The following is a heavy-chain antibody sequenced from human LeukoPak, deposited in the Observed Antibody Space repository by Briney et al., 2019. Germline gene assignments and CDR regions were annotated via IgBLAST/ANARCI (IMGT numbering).Heavy chain of an antibody. V-gene: IGHV3-7*01. CDR1: AFTFTNYW. Sequence: GGSLRLSCAASAFTFTNYWMSWVRQAPGRGLEWVANIKQDGSEKYYVDSVKGRFTISRDNAKNSLYLQMNTLRAEDTAVYYCARDNCTGPSCHHFDYWGQGTLVTVSS. D-gene: IGHD2-2*01. J-gene: IGHJ4*02. CDR2: IKQDGSEK. CDR3: ARDNCTGPSCHHFDY.